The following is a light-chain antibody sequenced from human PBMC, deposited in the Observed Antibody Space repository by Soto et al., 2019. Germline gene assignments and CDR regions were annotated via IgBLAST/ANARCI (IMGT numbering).Light chain of an antibody. CDR3: ETWDNNFGAV. CDR1: SSNIRNNY. CDR2: DDD. J-gene: IGLJ1*01. V-gene: IGLV1-51*01. Sequence: QSELKQPPSVSAAPGAKVTISCSGSSSNIRNNYVSWYQQLPGTAPKLLIYDDDKRPSGIPDRFSGSKSGTSATLGITGLQTGDEADYYCETWDNNFGAVFGTGTKLTVL.